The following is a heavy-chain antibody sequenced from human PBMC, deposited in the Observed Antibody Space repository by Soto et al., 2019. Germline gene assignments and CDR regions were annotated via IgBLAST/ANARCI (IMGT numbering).Heavy chain of an antibody. CDR1: GFLFRGYG. D-gene: IGHD3-22*01. J-gene: IGHJ4*02. Sequence: ESGGGVVQPGRSLRLSCAASGFLFRGYGMHWVRQAPGKGLEWVAVASYDGNKKYYTDSVTGRFTISRDNSKNTLYLQMNSLGADDTAVYYCARGVRYYDSSGYYPIDYWGQGTLVTVSS. CDR2: ASYDGNKK. V-gene: IGHV3-33*01. CDR3: ARGVRYYDSSGYYPIDY.